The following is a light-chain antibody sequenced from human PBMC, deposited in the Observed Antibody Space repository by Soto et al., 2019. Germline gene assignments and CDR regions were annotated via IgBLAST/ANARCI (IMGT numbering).Light chain of an antibody. CDR3: SSYTSSSTPV. V-gene: IGLV2-14*01. CDR1: STDVGGYNY. J-gene: IGLJ1*01. CDR2: EVS. Sequence: QSALTQPASVSGSAGQSITISCTGTSTDVGGYNYVSWYQQHPGKVPKLIIYEVSNRPSGVTSRFSGSKSGNTASLTISGLQAEDEADYHCSSYTSSSTPVFGTGTKVTVL.